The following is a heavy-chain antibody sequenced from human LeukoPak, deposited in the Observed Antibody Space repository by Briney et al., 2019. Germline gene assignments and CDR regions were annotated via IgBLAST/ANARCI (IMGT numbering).Heavy chain of an antibody. CDR3: ARAYYDSSGYYHTTYYFDY. V-gene: IGHV7-4-1*02. CDR2: INTNTGNP. CDR1: GYTFTSYA. Sequence: ASVKVSCKASGYTFTSYAMNWVRQAPGQGLEWMGWINTNTGNPTYAQGFTGRFVFSLDTSVSTAYLQISSLKAEDTAVYYCARAYYDSSGYYHTTYYFDYWGQGTLVTVSS. J-gene: IGHJ4*02. D-gene: IGHD3-22*01.